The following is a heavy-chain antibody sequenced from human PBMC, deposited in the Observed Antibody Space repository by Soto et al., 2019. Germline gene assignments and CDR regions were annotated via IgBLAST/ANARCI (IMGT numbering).Heavy chain of an antibody. CDR3: VRQGIGNLHGLVDI. CDR1: GGSIDGHN. V-gene: IGHV4-59*08. J-gene: IGHJ6*02. Sequence: QVQLHESGPGLVKPSETLSLTCTVSGGSIDGHNCAWIRQTPGKALEWIGYVYFTGGSGYNPSLKDRVNLSMDTSKRQFSLQMRSVTAADTAVYYCVRQGIGNLHGLVDIWGRGTTVTVSS. D-gene: IGHD3-10*01. CDR2: VYFTGGS.